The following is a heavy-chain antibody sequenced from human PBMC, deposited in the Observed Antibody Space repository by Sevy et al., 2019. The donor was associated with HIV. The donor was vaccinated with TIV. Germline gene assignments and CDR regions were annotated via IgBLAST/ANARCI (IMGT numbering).Heavy chain of an antibody. D-gene: IGHD3-10*01. V-gene: IGHV1-18*01. CDR1: GYTFTTYA. J-gene: IGHJ6*02. CDR2: ISAYSGNT. Sequence: ASVKVSCKASGYTFTTYAINWVRQAPGQGLEWLGWISAYSGNTHYAQKLQDRVTMTTDTSTTTVYMELRSLRFDDTAVYYCARELIRGVTYGMDVWGQGTTVTVSS. CDR3: ARELIRGVTYGMDV.